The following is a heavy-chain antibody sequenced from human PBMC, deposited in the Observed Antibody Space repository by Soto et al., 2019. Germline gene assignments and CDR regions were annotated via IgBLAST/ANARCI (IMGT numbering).Heavy chain of an antibody. D-gene: IGHD2-15*01. J-gene: IGHJ4*02. CDR2: IYYSGST. CDR3: ALRGYCSGGSCYSTFYFDY. Sequence: PSETLSLTCTVSGGSISSSSYYWGWIRQPPGKGLEWIGSIYYSGSTYYNPSLKSRVTISVDTSKNQFSLKLSSVTAADTAVYYCALRGYCSGGSCYSTFYFDYWGRGTLVTVSS. CDR1: GGSISSSSYY. V-gene: IGHV4-39*01.